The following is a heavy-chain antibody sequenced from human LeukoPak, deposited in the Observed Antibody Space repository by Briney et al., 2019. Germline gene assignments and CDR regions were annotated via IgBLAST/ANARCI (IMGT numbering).Heavy chain of an antibody. D-gene: IGHD2-2*01. V-gene: IGHV4-34*01. CDR3: ARRRDIVVVPAAMLRGSYDY. Sequence: SETLSLTCAVYGGSFSGYYWSWIRQPPGKGLEWIGEINHSGSTNYNPSLKSRVTISVDTSKNQFSLKLSSVTAADTAVYYCARRRDIVVVPAAMLRGSYDYWGQGTLVTASS. J-gene: IGHJ4*02. CDR1: GGSFSGYY. CDR2: INHSGST.